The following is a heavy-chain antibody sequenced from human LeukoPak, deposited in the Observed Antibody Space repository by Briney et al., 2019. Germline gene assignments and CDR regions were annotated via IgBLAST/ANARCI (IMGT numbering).Heavy chain of an antibody. CDR3: VREYCSGGSCSDAFDI. CDR2: ISSSGSTI. Sequence: GGSLRLSCAASGFTFSSYEMNWVRQAPGKGLEWVSYISSSGSTIYYADSVKGRFTISRDNAKNSLYLQMNSLRAEDTALYYCVREYCSGGSCSDAFDIWGQGTMVTVSS. D-gene: IGHD2-15*01. CDR1: GFTFSSYE. V-gene: IGHV3-48*03. J-gene: IGHJ3*02.